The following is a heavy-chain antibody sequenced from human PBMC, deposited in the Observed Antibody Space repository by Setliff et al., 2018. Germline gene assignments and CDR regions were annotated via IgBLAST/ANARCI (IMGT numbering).Heavy chain of an antibody. D-gene: IGHD3-10*01. Sequence: PGGSLRLSCAASGFILSSYSMNWVRQAPGKGLEWVSSIGSSSSFIYYADSVRGRFTISRDNAKNTLYLQMNSLRVEDTAVYYCAKYMHYYASGDFSDYGFDIWGQGTMVTVSS. CDR1: GFILSSYS. CDR3: AKYMHYYASGDFSDYGFDI. CDR2: IGSSSSFI. J-gene: IGHJ3*02. V-gene: IGHV3-21*04.